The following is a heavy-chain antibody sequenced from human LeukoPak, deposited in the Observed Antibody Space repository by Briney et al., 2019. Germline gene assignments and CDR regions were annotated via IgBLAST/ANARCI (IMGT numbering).Heavy chain of an antibody. V-gene: IGHV1-2*02. D-gene: IGHD3-3*01. CDR2: INPHSGDT. CDR3: ARNRITIFGVVTETINYYYYGMDV. CDR1: GYSFTGYY. J-gene: IGHJ6*02. Sequence: ASVKVSCKASGYSFTGYYMHWVRQAPGQGLEWMGWINPHSGDTGYAQKFQGRVTMTRDMSITTTYMELTRLRSDDTAFYYCARNRITIFGVVTETINYYYYGMDVWGQGTTVTVSS.